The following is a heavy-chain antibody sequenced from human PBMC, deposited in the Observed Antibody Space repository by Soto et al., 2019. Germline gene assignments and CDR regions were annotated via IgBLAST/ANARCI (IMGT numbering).Heavy chain of an antibody. J-gene: IGHJ4*02. CDR1: GYTFISSE. CDR2: MNPNTGYT. Sequence: ASVKVSCKASGYTFISSEIVWARQATGQGLEWVGLMNPNTGYTESAGKFQGRVTMTEDTSTDTAYMELSGLRSDDTAVYYCATRTFWSNVAFHYWGQGALVTVSS. CDR3: ATRTFWSNVAFHY. D-gene: IGHD1-1*01. V-gene: IGHV1-8*01.